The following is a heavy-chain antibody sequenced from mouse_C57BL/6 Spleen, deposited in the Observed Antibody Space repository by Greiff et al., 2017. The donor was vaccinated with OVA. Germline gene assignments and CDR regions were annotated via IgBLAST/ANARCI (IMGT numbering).Heavy chain of an antibody. J-gene: IGHJ4*01. V-gene: IGHV5-6*02. D-gene: IGHD1-1*01. Sequence: DVKLVESGGDLVKPGGSLKLSCAASGFTFSSYGMSWVRQTPDKRLEWVATISSGGSYTYYPDSVKGRFTISRDNAKNTLYLQMSSLKSEDTAMYYCASTTTGYAMDYWGQGTSVTVSS. CDR3: ASTTTGYAMDY. CDR1: GFTFSSYG. CDR2: ISSGGSYT.